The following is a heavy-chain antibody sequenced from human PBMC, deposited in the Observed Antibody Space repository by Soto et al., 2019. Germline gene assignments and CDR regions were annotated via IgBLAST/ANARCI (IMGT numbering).Heavy chain of an antibody. Sequence: QVQLVESGGGVVQPGRSLRLSCAASGFTFSSYAMPWVRQAPGKGLEWVAVISYDGSNKYYADSVKGRFTISRDNSKNTLYLQMNSLRAENTAVYYCARVLRSGPYYYYYGMDVWGQGTTVTVSS. CDR3: ARVLRSGPYYYYYGMDV. V-gene: IGHV3-30-3*01. CDR1: GFTFSSYA. CDR2: ISYDGSNK. J-gene: IGHJ6*02.